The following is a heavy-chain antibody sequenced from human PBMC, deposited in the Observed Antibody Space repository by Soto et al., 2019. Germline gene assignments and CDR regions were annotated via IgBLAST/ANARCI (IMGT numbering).Heavy chain of an antibody. CDR3: ARDLAAGDH. J-gene: IGHJ4*02. CDR2: INPASGST. D-gene: IGHD6-13*01. Sequence: QVQLVQSGAEVKKPGASVKLSCRTSGYTFTHYYIHWVRQAPGQGLEWLVIINPASGSTNYAQDFQGRVTLTMDTSTTTVYMDLSGLRAEDTAIFYCARDLAAGDHWGQGTLFTCSS. CDR1: GYTFTHYY. V-gene: IGHV1-46*01.